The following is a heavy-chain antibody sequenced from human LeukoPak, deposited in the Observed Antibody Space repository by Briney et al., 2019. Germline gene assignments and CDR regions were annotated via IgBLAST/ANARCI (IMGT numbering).Heavy chain of an antibody. CDR3: TTDAPYYGSGSYFSDFQH. CDR1: GLTFTYAY. CDR2: IKSKTDGGTT. Sequence: PGGSLRLSCAASGLTFTYAYTSWVRQAPGRGLEWVGRIKSKTDGGTTDYAAPVKGRFTISRDDSNKTLHLQMNSLKTEDTGVYYCTTDAPYYGSGSYFSDFQHWGQGTLVTVSS. J-gene: IGHJ1*01. V-gene: IGHV3-15*01. D-gene: IGHD3-10*01.